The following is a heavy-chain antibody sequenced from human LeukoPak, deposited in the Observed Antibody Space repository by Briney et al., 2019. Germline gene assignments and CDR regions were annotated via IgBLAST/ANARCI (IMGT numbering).Heavy chain of an antibody. CDR1: GFSFSSYG. Sequence: GRSLRLTCAASGFSFSSYGMHWVRQAPGKGLEWVAVIWYDGGSKYYADSVKGRFTISRDNSKNTLDLQMNSLRAEDAAVYYCAKDGYRYDSRGYYRYHYFYHLDVWGKGTTVTVSS. CDR2: IWYDGGSK. D-gene: IGHD3-22*01. J-gene: IGHJ6*03. CDR3: AKDGYRYDSRGYYRYHYFYHLDV. V-gene: IGHV3-33*06.